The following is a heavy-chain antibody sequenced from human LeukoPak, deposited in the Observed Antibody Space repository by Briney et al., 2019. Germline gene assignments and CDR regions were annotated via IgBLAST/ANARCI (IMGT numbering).Heavy chain of an antibody. D-gene: IGHD6-13*01. CDR3: AREGSSWYGVRTFDY. CDR2: IYYSGST. V-gene: IGHV4-31*03. Sequence: SQTLSLTCTVSGGSISSGGYYWRWIRQHPGRGLEWIVYIYYSGSTYYNPSLKCRVTISVDTSKNQFSLKLSSVTAADTAVYYCAREGSSWYGVRTFDYWGQGTLVTVSS. J-gene: IGHJ4*02. CDR1: GGSISSGGYY.